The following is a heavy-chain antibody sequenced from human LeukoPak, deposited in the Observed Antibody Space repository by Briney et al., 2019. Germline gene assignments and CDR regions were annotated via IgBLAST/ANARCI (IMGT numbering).Heavy chain of an antibody. CDR2: INPNSGGT. D-gene: IGHD4-11*01. Sequence: ASVKVSCKASGYTFTGYYMHWVRQAHGQGLEWMGWINPNSGGTNYAQKFQGRVTMTRDTSISTAYMELSRLRSDDTAVYYCARDQDYPLNTFDYWGQGTLVTVSS. CDR3: ARDQDYPLNTFDY. V-gene: IGHV1-2*02. J-gene: IGHJ4*02. CDR1: GYTFTGYY.